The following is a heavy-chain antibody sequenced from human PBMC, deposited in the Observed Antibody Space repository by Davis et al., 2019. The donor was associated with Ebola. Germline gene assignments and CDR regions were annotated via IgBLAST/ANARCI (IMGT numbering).Heavy chain of an antibody. CDR2: INPHNGNT. CDR3: ARAQFPTTSDH. Sequence: ASVKVSCKASGYTFTNYGITWVRQAPAQGLEWMGWINPHNGNTNYAQNVQGRVTMTTDTSTSTAYMEVGSLRPDDTAVYYCARAQFPTTSDHWGQGTLVTVSS. V-gene: IGHV1-18*04. D-gene: IGHD1-1*01. CDR1: GYTFTNYG. J-gene: IGHJ4*02.